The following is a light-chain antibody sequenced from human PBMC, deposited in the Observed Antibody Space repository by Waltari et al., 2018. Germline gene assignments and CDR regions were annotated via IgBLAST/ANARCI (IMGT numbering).Light chain of an antibody. J-gene: IGKJ4*01. CDR2: WAS. CDR1: QSVLYSSNNKNY. CDR3: QQYYSTPLT. Sequence: DIVMTQSPDSLAVSLGERATINCKSSQSVLYSSNNKNYLAWYPQKPGQPPKLLIYWASTRESGVPGRFSGSGSGTDFTLTISSLQAEDVAVYYCQQYYSTPLTFGGGTKVEIK. V-gene: IGKV4-1*01.